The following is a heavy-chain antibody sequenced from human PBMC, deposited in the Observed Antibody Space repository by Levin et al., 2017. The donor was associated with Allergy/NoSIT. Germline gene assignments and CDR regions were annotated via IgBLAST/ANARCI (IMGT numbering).Heavy chain of an antibody. CDR1: GGSISGGGYH. CDR3: AREDGSTFDF. J-gene: IGHJ4*02. CDR2: IYYSGST. D-gene: IGHD2-2*03. V-gene: IGHV4-31*03. Sequence: KTSETLSLTCTVSGGSISGGGYHWTWIRQHPEKGLECIGYIYYSGSTFYNPSLKSRLMISVDTSKNQFSLNVSSVTAADTAVYYCAREDGSTFDFWGQGALVTVAS.